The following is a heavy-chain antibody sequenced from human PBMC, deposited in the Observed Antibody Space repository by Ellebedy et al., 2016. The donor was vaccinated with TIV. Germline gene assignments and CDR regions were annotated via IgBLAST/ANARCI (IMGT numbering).Heavy chain of an antibody. CDR3: ARGVDTAMVTGYNWFDP. D-gene: IGHD5-18*01. V-gene: IGHV4-4*02. CDR1: GGSISSSNW. Sequence: GSLRLXXAVSGGSISSSNWWSWVRQPPGKGLEWIGEIYHSGSTYYNPSLKSRVTISVDRSKNQFSLKLSSVTAADTAVYYCARGVDTAMVTGYNWFDPWGQGTLVTVSS. CDR2: IYHSGST. J-gene: IGHJ5*02.